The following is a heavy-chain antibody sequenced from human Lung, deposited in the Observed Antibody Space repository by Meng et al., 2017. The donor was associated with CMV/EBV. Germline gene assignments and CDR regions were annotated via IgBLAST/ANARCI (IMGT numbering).Heavy chain of an antibody. J-gene: IGHJ6*02. V-gene: IGHV3-15*01. CDR1: GFTFSNAW. Sequence: GESLKISCSASGFTFSNAWMSWVRQAPGKGLEWVGRIKRKNDGGTTDYAAPVKGRFTISRDDSKNTLYLQMNSLKTEDTDVYYCTTSIRITMFRGVIFRDVWGQGTTVXVSS. CDR3: TTSIRITMFRGVIFRDV. D-gene: IGHD3-10*01. CDR2: IKRKNDGGTT.